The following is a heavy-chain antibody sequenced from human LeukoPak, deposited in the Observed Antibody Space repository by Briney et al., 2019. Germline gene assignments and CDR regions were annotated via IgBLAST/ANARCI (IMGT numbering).Heavy chain of an antibody. CDR2: IIPIFGTG. CDR3: ARGRWGGGDY. V-gene: IGHV1-69*05. D-gene: IGHD2-21*01. CDR1: GGTFSSYA. J-gene: IGHJ4*02. Sequence: SVKVSCKASGGTFSSYAISWVRPAPGQGLEWMGGIIPIFGTGNYAQKFQGRVNITSNSSISTAYMELSSLRSEDTAVYYCARGRWGGGDYWGQGTLVTVSS.